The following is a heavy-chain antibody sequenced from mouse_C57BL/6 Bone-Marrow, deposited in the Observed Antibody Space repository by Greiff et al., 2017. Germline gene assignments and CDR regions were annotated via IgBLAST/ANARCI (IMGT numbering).Heavy chain of an antibody. Sequence: EVQLVESGGGLVQPGGSLKLSCAASGFTFSDYYMYWVRQTPEKRLEWVAYISNGGGSTYYPDTVKGRFTISRDNAKTTLYLQMSRLKSEDTAMYYCARHAYGSSFYAMDYWGQGTSVTVSS. D-gene: IGHD1-1*01. CDR1: GFTFSDYY. CDR2: ISNGGGST. CDR3: ARHAYGSSFYAMDY. J-gene: IGHJ4*01. V-gene: IGHV5-12*01.